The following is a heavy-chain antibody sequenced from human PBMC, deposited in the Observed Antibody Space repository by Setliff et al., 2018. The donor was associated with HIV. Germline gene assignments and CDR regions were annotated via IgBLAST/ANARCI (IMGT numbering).Heavy chain of an antibody. V-gene: IGHV3-48*04. CDR2: ISSSGSTI. D-gene: IGHD2-15*01. CDR3: ASEATDCSGGSCLSGSDY. CDR1: GFTFSDCS. J-gene: IGHJ4*02. Sequence: GGSLRLSCAASGFTFSDCSMNWVRQAPGKGLEWVSYISSSGSTIYYADYVTGRFTISRDNAKNSLYLKMNSLGAEDTAVYYCASEATDCSGGSCLSGSDYWGQGTLVTVSS.